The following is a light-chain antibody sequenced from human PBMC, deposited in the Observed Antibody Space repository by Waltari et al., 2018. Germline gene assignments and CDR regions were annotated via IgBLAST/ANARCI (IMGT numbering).Light chain of an antibody. CDR1: RGPRTYA. CDR2: VNSDGSH. V-gene: IGLV4-69*01. CDR3: QTWGLGIVI. J-gene: IGLJ2*01. Sequence: QLVLTQSPSASASLGASVNLTCTLSRGPRTYAIAWHQQQPAKGPRYLMKVNSDGSHTKGDGIPDRFSGSSSGAERYLTISGLQSDDGADYYCQTWGLGIVIFGGGTKLTVL.